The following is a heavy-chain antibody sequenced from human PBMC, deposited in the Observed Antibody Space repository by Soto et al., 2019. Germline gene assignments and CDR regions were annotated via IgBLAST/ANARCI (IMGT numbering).Heavy chain of an antibody. Sequence: GGSLRLSCAASGFTFSSYGMHWVRQAPGKGLEWVAVIWYDGSNKYYADSVKGRFTISRDNSKNTPYLQMNSLRAEDTAVYYCLMAPTYYYDSSGYQDYGMDVWGQGTTVTVSS. CDR2: IWYDGSNK. CDR1: GFTFSSYG. CDR3: LMAPTYYYDSSGYQDYGMDV. J-gene: IGHJ6*02. D-gene: IGHD3-22*01. V-gene: IGHV3-33*01.